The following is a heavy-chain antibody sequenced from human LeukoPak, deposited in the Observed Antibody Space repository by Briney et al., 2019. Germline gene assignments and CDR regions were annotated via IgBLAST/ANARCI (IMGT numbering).Heavy chain of an antibody. D-gene: IGHD1-1*01. CDR3: ASIFGTTGTTNGMDV. CDR2: ISDSGGST. Sequence: QPGGSLRLSCAVSGXTFSSFAMHGVRQAPGKGLEWVSAISDSGGSTYYAGCVKGRFTISRDSSKNTLYLQMNSLRAEDTAVYYCASIFGTTGTTNGMDVWGQGTTVTVSS. CDR1: GXTFSSFA. J-gene: IGHJ6*02. V-gene: IGHV3-23*01.